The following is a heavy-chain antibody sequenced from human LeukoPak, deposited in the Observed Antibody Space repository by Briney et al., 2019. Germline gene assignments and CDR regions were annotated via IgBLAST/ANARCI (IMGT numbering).Heavy chain of an antibody. V-gene: IGHV3-53*01. CDR2: IYSGGST. D-gene: IGHD2-2*01. J-gene: IGHJ4*02. CDR1: GFTVSSNY. CDR3: AKVGSVVVPATIGGHY. Sequence: PGGSLRLSCAASGFTVSSNYMSWVRQAPGKGLEWVSVIYSGGSTYYADSVKGRFTISRDNSKNTLYLQMNSLRAEDTAVYYCAKVGSVVVPATIGGHYWGQGTLVTVSS.